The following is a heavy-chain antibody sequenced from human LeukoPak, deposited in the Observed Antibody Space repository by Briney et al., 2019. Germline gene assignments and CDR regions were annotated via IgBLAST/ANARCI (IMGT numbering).Heavy chain of an antibody. D-gene: IGHD1-26*01. CDR1: GFTFGVYA. Sequence: GGSLRLSCTASGFTFGVYAMSWVRQAPGKGLEWVVFIRSKAYRGTTEYAASVKGRFTISRDDSKSIAYLQMNSLKTEDTAVYYCTRDGVGATEYYFDYWGQGTLVTVSS. J-gene: IGHJ4*02. CDR3: TRDGVGATEYYFDY. V-gene: IGHV3-49*04. CDR2: IRSKAYRGTT.